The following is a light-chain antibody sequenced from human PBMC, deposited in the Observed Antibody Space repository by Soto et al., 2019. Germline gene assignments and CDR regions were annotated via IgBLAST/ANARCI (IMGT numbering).Light chain of an antibody. V-gene: IGKV3-20*01. J-gene: IGKJ3*01. CDR1: QTLRRTY. CDR3: QYYGASPPFT. Sequence: EIVLMQSPGTLFLSPGERATLSCRASQTLRRTYIAWYQQKPGQAPRLLIYDASNRATGIPDRFTGSGSGTDFTLPISRLEPEDFAVYYCQYYGASPPFTFGPGTKVDI. CDR2: DAS.